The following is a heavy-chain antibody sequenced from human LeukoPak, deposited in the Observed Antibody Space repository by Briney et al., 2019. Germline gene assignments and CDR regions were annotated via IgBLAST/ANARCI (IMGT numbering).Heavy chain of an antibody. CDR1: GYTFTGYY. CDR2: INPNSGGT. CDR3: ARARYYGSGSYYARPYYYYYMDV. D-gene: IGHD3-10*01. J-gene: IGHJ6*03. Sequence: GASVKVSCKASGYTFTGYYMHWVRQAPGQGLEWMGWINPNSGGTNYAQKFQGRVTMTRDTSISTAYMELSRLRSDDTAVCYCARARYYGSGSYYARPYYYYYMDVWGKGTTVTVSS. V-gene: IGHV1-2*02.